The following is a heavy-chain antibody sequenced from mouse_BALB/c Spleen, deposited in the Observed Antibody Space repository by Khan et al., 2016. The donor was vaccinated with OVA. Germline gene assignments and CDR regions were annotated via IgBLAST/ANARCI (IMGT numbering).Heavy chain of an antibody. V-gene: IGHV2-6*02. D-gene: IGHD2-3*01. J-gene: IGHJ4*01. CDR2: IWSDGST. CDR1: GFSLTTYG. Sequence: VKLLESGPGLVAPSQSLSITCTVSGFSLTTYGVHWVRQPPGKGLEWLVVIWSDGSTNYNSVLKSRLSISKDNSKSQVFLKMNSLQTDDTAMYYCARGFDGYSSLYAMDYWGQGTSVTVSS. CDR3: ARGFDGYSSLYAMDY.